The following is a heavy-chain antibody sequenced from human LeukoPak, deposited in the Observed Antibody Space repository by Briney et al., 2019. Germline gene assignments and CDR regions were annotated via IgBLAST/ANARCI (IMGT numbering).Heavy chain of an antibody. J-gene: IGHJ6*03. Sequence: SETLSLTCTVSGGSINSYYWSWIRQPPGKGLEWVGYIYYSGSTNDNPSLKSRVTISVDTSKNQFSLKLSSVTAADTAVYYCARGGGITVAGHYYMDVWGKGTTVTV. CDR2: IYYSGST. D-gene: IGHD6-19*01. CDR3: ARGGGITVAGHYYMDV. CDR1: GGSINSYY. V-gene: IGHV4-59*01.